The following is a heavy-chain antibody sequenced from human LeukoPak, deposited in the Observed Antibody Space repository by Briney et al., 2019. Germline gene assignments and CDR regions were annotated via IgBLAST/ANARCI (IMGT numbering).Heavy chain of an antibody. J-gene: IGHJ4*02. CDR3: ATSRTFDY. Sequence: GGSLRLSCAASGFTLSSYWMHWVHQAPGKGLVWVSHINIDGSNTRYADSVKGRFTISRDNAENTLYLQMNSLRVDDTAVYYCATSRTFDYWGQGTLVTVSS. CDR1: GFTLSSYW. V-gene: IGHV3-74*01. CDR2: INIDGSNT.